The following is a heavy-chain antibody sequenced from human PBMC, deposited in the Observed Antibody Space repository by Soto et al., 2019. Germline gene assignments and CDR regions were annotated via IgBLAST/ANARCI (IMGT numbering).Heavy chain of an antibody. CDR3: AKDRHYPRDYFHY. Sequence: EVQLLESGGGLVQPGGSPRLSCAASGFTFCSSAISWVRQAPGKGLEWVSAVSANGQGIYYADSVRGRVTISRDNSKNTVFLHMDSLSAEDTAVYYCAKDRHYPRDYFHYWGQGTLVTVSS. V-gene: IGHV3-23*01. J-gene: IGHJ4*02. CDR2: VSANGQGI. CDR1: GFTFCSSA. D-gene: IGHD3-10*01.